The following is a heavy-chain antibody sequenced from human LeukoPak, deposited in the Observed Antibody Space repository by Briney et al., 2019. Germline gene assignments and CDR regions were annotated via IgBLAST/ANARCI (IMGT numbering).Heavy chain of an antibody. V-gene: IGHV4-39*01. CDR1: GGSISSSSYY. J-gene: IGHJ5*02. D-gene: IGHD5-18*01. CDR3: ATSVATALANHYNWFDP. Sequence: SETLSLTCTVSGGSISSSSYYWGWIRQPPGKGLEWIGSIYYSGSPHYNPSLKSRVTISVDPSKNQFSLKLSSVTAADTAVYSCATSVATALANHYNWFDPWGQGTLVTVSS. CDR2: IYYSGSP.